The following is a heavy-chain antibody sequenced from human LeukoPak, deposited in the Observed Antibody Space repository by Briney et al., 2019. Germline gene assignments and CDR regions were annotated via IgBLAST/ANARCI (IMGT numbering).Heavy chain of an antibody. J-gene: IGHJ3*02. CDR2: IISSSSYI. V-gene: IGHV3-21*01. CDR1: RFTVSSNY. CDR3: ARASKTTGYSSSWYFDAFDI. Sequence: PGGSLRLSCAASRFTVSSNYMTWVRQAPGKGLEWVSSIISSSSYIYYADSVKGRFTISRDNAKNSLYLQMNSLRAEDTAVYYCARASKTTGYSSSWYFDAFDIWGQGTMVTVSS. D-gene: IGHD6-13*01.